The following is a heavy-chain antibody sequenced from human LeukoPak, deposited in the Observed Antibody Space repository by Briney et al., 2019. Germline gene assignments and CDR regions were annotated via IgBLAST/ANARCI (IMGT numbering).Heavy chain of an antibody. CDR2: FDPEDGET. D-gene: IGHD2-2*01. CDR3: ATDPGEIVPAAKGPRGDYCYGMDV. CDR1: GYTLTELS. V-gene: IGHV1-24*01. J-gene: IGHJ6*02. Sequence: EASVKVSCEVSGYTLTELSMHWVRQAPGKGLEWMGGFDPEDGETIYAQKFQGRVTMTEDTSTDTAYMELNSLRSDDTAVYYCATDPGEIVPAAKGPRGDYCYGMDVWGQGTTVTVSS.